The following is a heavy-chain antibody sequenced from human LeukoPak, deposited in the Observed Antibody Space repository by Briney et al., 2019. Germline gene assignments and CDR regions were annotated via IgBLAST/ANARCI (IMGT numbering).Heavy chain of an antibody. CDR3: AHCHSYLHPGWFDP. D-gene: IGHD5-18*01. Sequence: SGPTLVKPTQTLTLTCTFSGFSLSTSGVGVGWIRQPPGKALEWLALIYWNDDKRYSPSLKSRLTITKETSKNQVVLTMTNMDPVDTATYYCAHCHSYLHPGWFDPWGQGTLVTVSS. J-gene: IGHJ5*02. CDR1: GFSLSTSGVG. V-gene: IGHV2-5*01. CDR2: IYWNDDK.